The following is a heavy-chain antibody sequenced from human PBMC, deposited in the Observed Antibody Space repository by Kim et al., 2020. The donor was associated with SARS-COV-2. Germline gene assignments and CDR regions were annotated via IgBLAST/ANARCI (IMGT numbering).Heavy chain of an antibody. CDR3: ARVGTYDNWNERGYFDY. CDR1: GGTFSSYA. V-gene: IGHV1-69*13. Sequence: SVKVSCKASGGTFSSYAISWVRQAPGQGLEWMGGIIPIFGTANYAQKFQGRVTITADESTSTAYMELSSLRSEDTAVYYCARVGTYDNWNERGYFDYWGQGTLVTVSS. D-gene: IGHD1-20*01. J-gene: IGHJ4*02. CDR2: IIPIFGTA.